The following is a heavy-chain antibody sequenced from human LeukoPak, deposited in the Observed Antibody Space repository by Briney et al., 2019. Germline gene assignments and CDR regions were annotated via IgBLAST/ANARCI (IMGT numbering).Heavy chain of an antibody. Sequence: KSSETLSLTCTVSGGSISSYYWSWIRQPPGKGLEWIGYIYYSGSTNYNPSLKSRVTISVDTSKNQFSLKLSSVTAADTALYYCARGAEYSSSSGLGYWGQRTLVTVSS. J-gene: IGHJ4*02. D-gene: IGHD6-6*01. V-gene: IGHV4-59*01. CDR3: ARGAEYSSSSGLGY. CDR1: GGSISSYY. CDR2: IYYSGST.